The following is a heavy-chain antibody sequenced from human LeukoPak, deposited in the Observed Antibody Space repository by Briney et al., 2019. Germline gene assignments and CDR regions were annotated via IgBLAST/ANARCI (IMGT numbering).Heavy chain of an antibody. J-gene: IGHJ3*02. Sequence: GGSLRLSCVASGFTFSSYWMHWVRQAPGKVLVWVSRINSDGSSTNYADSVKGRFTISRDNAKNTLYLQMNSLRAEDTAVYYCARGAPYAFDIWGQGTMVTVSS. CDR1: GFTFSSYW. CDR3: ARGAPYAFDI. CDR2: INSDGSST. V-gene: IGHV3-74*01.